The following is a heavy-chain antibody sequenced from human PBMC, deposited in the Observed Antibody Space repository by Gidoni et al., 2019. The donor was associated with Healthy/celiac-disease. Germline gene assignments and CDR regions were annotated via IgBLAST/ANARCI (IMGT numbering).Heavy chain of an antibody. Sequence: EVQLVESGGGLVQPGGSLRLSCAASGFTFSSYEMNWVRQAPGKGLEWVSYISSSGSTIYYADSVKGRFTISRDNAKNSLYLQMNSLRAEDTAVYYCARGPAGSGYSYPLDYWGQGTLVTVSS. CDR3: ARGPAGSGYSYPLDY. V-gene: IGHV3-48*03. D-gene: IGHD3-22*01. CDR2: ISSSGSTI. CDR1: GFTFSSYE. J-gene: IGHJ4*02.